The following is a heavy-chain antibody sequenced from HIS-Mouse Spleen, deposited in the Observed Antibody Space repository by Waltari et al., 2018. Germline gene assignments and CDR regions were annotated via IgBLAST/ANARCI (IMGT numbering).Heavy chain of an antibody. CDR3: ARRRSYFDY. Sequence: QVQLVESGGGVVQPGRSRRLSCAPSGFTFRSYAMHWVRQAPGKGLEWVAVISYDGSNKYYADSVKGRFTISRDNSKNTLYLQMNSLRAEDTAVYYCARRRSYFDYWGQGTLVTVSS. V-gene: IGHV3-30-3*01. J-gene: IGHJ4*02. CDR2: ISYDGSNK. CDR1: GFTFRSYA.